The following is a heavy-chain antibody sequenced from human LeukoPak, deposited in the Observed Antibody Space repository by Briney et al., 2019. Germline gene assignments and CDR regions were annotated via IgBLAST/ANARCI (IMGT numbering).Heavy chain of an antibody. J-gene: IGHJ4*02. CDR1: EFTFSSYG. CDR3: AKDHDIAAAGYFFDY. V-gene: IGHV3-30*18. CDR2: ISYDGSNK. Sequence: GGSLKPSLAASEFTFSSYGMHWVRQAPGKGLEGVAVISYDGSNKYNADSVKGRFTISRDNSKNTLYLQMNSLRAEDTPVYYCAKDHDIAAAGYFFDYWGQGTLVTVSS. D-gene: IGHD6-13*01.